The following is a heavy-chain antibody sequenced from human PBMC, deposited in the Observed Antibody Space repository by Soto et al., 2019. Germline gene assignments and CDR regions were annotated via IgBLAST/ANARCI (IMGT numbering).Heavy chain of an antibody. V-gene: IGHV1-18*01. CDR2: IRAYNIDT. Sequence: WASVKVSCKSSGYRFETYAMSWVRQAPGQGLEWMGWIRAYNIDTYYAQKFQDRVTMTTDTSTGTAYMELRSLRSDDTAVYYCARGHGVIIGAMDVWGQGTTVTVS. CDR3: ARGHGVIIGAMDV. CDR1: GYRFETYA. D-gene: IGHD3-3*01. J-gene: IGHJ6*02.